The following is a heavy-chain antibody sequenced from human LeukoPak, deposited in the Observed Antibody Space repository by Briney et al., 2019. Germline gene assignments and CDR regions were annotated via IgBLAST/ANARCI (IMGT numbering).Heavy chain of an antibody. CDR2: INHSGST. V-gene: IGHV4-34*01. D-gene: IGHD2-2*01. Sequence: PSETLSLTCAVYGGSFSGYYWSWIRQPPGKGLEWIGEINHSGSTNYNPSLKSRVTISVDTSKNQFSLKLSSVTAADTAVYYCARGDLVVVPAAPYYYYYMDVWGKGTTVTISS. CDR3: ARGDLVVVPAAPYYYYYMDV. J-gene: IGHJ6*03. CDR1: GGSFSGYY.